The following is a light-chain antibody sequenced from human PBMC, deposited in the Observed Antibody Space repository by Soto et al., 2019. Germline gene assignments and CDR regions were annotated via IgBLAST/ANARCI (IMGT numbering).Light chain of an antibody. V-gene: IGKV1-16*02. CDR1: QDINNF. J-gene: IGKJ1*01. CDR3: QQYKAFPWT. CDR2: TAS. Sequence: DIQMTQSPSSLSASVGDRVTITCRATQDINNFLVWFQQKPGKAPKSLTYTASNLETGFPSYFSASGSGTDFSLTISSLHPEDSATYYCQQYKAFPWTFGQGTKVEIK.